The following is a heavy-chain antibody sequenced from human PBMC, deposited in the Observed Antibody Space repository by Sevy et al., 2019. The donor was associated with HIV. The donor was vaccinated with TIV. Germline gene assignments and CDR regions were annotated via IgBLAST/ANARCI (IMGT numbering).Heavy chain of an antibody. CDR2: ISYIGGST. D-gene: IGHD3-10*01. J-gene: IGHJ4*02. CDR3: AKDRVSGTYYTGDFDY. CDR1: GFTFSTYA. Sequence: GGSLRLSCAASGFTFSTYAMTWVRQAPGKGLEWVSVISYIGGSTYYADSVKGRFTISRDNSKNTLYLQMSSLRAEDTAVYYCAKDRVSGTYYTGDFDYWGQGTLVTVSS. V-gene: IGHV3-23*01.